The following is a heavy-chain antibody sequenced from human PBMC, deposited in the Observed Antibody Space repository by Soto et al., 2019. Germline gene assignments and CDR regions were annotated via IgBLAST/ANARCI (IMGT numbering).Heavy chain of an antibody. CDR1: GDSVSSNSAA. D-gene: IGHD3-10*01. J-gene: IGHJ6*02. CDR3: AGVSWFRGMDV. V-gene: IGHV6-1*01. CDR2: TYYRSTWSN. Sequence: SQTLSLPCAISGDSVSSNSAAWIWIRHSPSRGLEWLGRTYYRSTWSNDYAVSVKSRITINPDTSKNQFSLQLYSVTPEDTAVYYCAGVSWFRGMDVWGQGTQVTVSS.